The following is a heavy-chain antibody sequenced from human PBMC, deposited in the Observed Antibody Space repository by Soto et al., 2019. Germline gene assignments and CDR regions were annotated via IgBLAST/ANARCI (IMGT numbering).Heavy chain of an antibody. D-gene: IGHD6-19*01. CDR3: ARLSAAWFDP. CDR1: GGSVSSGSYY. V-gene: IGHV4-61*01. J-gene: IGHJ5*02. Sequence: QVQLQASGPGLVKPSETLSLTCTVSGGSVSSGSYYSGWIRQPPGKGLEWIGYIYHSGSTNYNPSLKSRVTISVDTSKNQFSLSLTSVTAADTAVYYCARLSAAWFDPWGQGTLVTVAS. CDR2: IYHSGST.